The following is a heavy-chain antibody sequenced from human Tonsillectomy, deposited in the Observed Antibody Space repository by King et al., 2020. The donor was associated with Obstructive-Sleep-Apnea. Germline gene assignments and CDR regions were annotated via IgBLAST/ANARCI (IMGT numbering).Heavy chain of an antibody. CDR1: GLIFNKHG. V-gene: IGHV3-30*18. D-gene: IGHD3-3*01. J-gene: IGHJ4*02. CDR3: VKDPRLEWVFAD. CDR2: VSDDGGHT. Sequence: VQLVESGGGVVQPGRSLRLSCAASGLIFNKHGMHWVRQAPGKGLEWVAVVSDDGGHTYQADSVKGRFTISRDNSNKMVYLQMNSLRPEDTAVYFCVKDPRLEWVFADWGRGTLVTVSS.